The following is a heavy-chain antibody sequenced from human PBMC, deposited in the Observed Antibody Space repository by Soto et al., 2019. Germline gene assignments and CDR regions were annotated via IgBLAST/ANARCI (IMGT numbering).Heavy chain of an antibody. J-gene: IGHJ3*02. Sequence: GGSLRLSCAASGFTFSSYAMSWVRQAPGKGLEWVSAISGSGGSTYYADSVKGRFTISRDNSKNTLYLQMNSLRAEDTVVYYCASEKRVSSTVTPDAFDIWGQGTMVTVSS. CDR3: ASEKRVSSTVTPDAFDI. V-gene: IGHV3-23*01. CDR1: GFTFSSYA. D-gene: IGHD4-17*01. CDR2: ISGSGGST.